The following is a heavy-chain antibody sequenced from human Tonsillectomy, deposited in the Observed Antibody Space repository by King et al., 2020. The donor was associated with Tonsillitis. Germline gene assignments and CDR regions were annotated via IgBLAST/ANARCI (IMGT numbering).Heavy chain of an antibody. V-gene: IGHV3-11*01. CDR2: ISSSGSTI. D-gene: IGHD3-3*01. Sequence: VQLVESGGGLVKPGGSLRLSCAASGFTFSDYYMSWIRQAPGKGLEWVSYISSSGSTIYYADSVKGRFTISRDNAKNSLYLPMNSLRAEDTAVYYCARAQPDFWSSYYTFISPPYFDYWGQGTLVTVSS. CDR1: GFTFSDYY. J-gene: IGHJ4*02. CDR3: ARAQPDFWSSYYTFISPPYFDY.